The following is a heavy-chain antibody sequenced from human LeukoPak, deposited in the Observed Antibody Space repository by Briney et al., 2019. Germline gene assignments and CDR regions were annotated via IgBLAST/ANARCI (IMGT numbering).Heavy chain of an antibody. D-gene: IGHD5-24*01. Sequence: PSQTLSLTCAVSGGSISSGGYSWSWIRQPPGKGLEWIGYIYHSGSTYYNPSLKSRVTISVDRSKNQFSLKLSSVIAADTAVYYCATTREYYYYYGMDVWGQGTTVTVSS. CDR2: IYHSGST. CDR1: GGSISSGGYS. J-gene: IGHJ6*02. CDR3: ATTREYYYYYGMDV. V-gene: IGHV4-30-2*01.